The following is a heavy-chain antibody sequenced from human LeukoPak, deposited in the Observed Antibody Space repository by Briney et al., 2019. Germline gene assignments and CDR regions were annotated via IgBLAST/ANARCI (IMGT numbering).Heavy chain of an antibody. J-gene: IGHJ4*02. CDR1: GGSISSSNYF. V-gene: IGHV4-39*01. Sequence: SETLSLICTVSGGSISSSNYFWSWIRQPPGQELEWIASINYGGTTYYNPSLKSRVTISVDTSKNQFSLKLTSVTAADTAVYYCATESWIQGEDYWGQGTLVTVSS. CDR3: ATESWIQGEDY. D-gene: IGHD5-18*01. CDR2: INYGGTT.